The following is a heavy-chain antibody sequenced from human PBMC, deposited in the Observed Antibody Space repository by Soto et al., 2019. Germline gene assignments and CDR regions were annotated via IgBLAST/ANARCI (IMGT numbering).Heavy chain of an antibody. J-gene: IGHJ4*02. D-gene: IGHD3-3*02. CDR3: ATFSPTSYFDY. V-gene: IGHV4-59*08. CDR2: IDYRGRT. CDR1: GASISSYY. Sequence: QVQLQESGPGLVKPSETLSLTCTVSGASISSYYWRWIRQPPGRGLEWIGYIDYRGRTNYNPSLKSRVTMSVDSSKNQVSLKVSSVTATDTAVYYCATFSPTSYFDYWGQGTLVTVSS.